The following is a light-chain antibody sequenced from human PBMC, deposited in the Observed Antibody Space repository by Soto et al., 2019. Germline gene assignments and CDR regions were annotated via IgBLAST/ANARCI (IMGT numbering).Light chain of an antibody. J-gene: IGKJ1*01. CDR2: WAS. V-gene: IGKV4-1*01. CDR3: QQWSSVPKT. Sequence: DIVMTQSPDSLAVSLGERATINCKSSQSVLYSSNNKNYLALYQQKPGQPPKLLIYWASTRESGVPDRFSGSGSGTDFTLTISSLQAEDVAVYYCQQWSSVPKTFGQGTKVEIK. CDR1: QSVLYSSNNKNY.